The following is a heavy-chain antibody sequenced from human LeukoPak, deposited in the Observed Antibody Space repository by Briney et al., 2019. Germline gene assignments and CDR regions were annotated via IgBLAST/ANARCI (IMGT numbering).Heavy chain of an antibody. Sequence: GGSLRLSCAASGFTFSSYSMNWVRQAPGKGLEWVSSISSSSSYIYYADSVKGRFTISRDNSKNTLYLQMNSLRAEDTAVYYCAKDTSYSSSWYNYWGQGTLVTVSS. D-gene: IGHD6-13*01. CDR3: AKDTSYSSSWYNY. J-gene: IGHJ4*02. CDR2: ISSSSSYI. V-gene: IGHV3-21*04. CDR1: GFTFSSYS.